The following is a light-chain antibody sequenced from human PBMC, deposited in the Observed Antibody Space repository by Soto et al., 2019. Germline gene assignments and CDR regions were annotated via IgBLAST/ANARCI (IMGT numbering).Light chain of an antibody. J-gene: IGLJ2*01. CDR2: EVS. CDR1: SSDVGKYDY. V-gene: IGLV2-8*01. Sequence: QSALTQPPSASGSPGQSVTISCTGTSSDVGKYDYVSWFQHHPGKAPKLIIYEVSKRPSGVPDRFSGSKSGSTASLAISGLRSEDEADYYCAAWDDSLSVVVFGGGTKLTVL. CDR3: AAWDDSLSVVV.